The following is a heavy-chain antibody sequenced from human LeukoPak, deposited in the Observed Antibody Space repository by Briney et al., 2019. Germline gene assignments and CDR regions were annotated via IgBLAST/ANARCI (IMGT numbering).Heavy chain of an antibody. CDR3: AKDRSSWPTYNWFDP. CDR1: GFTFDDYA. D-gene: IGHD6-13*01. V-gene: IGHV3-9*01. Sequence: PGGSLRLSCAASGFTFDDYAMHWVRQAPGKGLEWVSGISWNSGSIGYADSVKGRFTISRDNAKNSLYLQMNSLRTEDTALYYCAKDRSSWPTYNWFDPWGQGTLVTVSS. J-gene: IGHJ5*02. CDR2: ISWNSGSI.